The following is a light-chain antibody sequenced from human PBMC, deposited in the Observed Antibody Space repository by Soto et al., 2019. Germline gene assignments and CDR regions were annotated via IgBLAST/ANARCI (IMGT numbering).Light chain of an antibody. CDR2: GAS. CDR1: QSVSRF. V-gene: IGKV3-11*01. J-gene: IGKJ4*01. CDR3: HQRSTWPLT. Sequence: EIVLTQSPATLSLSPGEGAALSCRASQSVSRFLAWYQQKPGQAPRLLIYGASNRATGIPTRFSGSGSGTDFTLTISSIDAEDFALYYCHQRSTWPLTFGGGTKVEIK.